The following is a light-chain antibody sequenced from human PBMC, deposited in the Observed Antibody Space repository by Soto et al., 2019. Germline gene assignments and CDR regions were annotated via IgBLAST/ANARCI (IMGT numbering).Light chain of an antibody. CDR2: VAS. J-gene: IGKJ1*01. V-gene: IGKV3-20*01. CDR1: QSVDSTF. Sequence: EIVLTQSPGSLSLSPGERATLSCRASQSVDSTFFAWYQKKPGQAPRLLVYVASKRATGVPDRFSGSVSGTDFTLTSSRLEPEDFAVYYCQQYMSSVTFGQGTKVEI. CDR3: QQYMSSVT.